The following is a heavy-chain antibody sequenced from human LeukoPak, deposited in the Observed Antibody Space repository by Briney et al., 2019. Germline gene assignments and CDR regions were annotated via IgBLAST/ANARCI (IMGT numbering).Heavy chain of an antibody. J-gene: IGHJ6*03. V-gene: IGHV1-8*01. CDR3: ARGYYDGDENDGGDYCYYLDV. Sequence: ASVKVSCKPSRYTFTSYDINWVRQATGQGLEWMGWMNPNSCNTGYAQKFQGRVTMTRNTPITTPYMDLSSLRSEDTAVYYCARGYYDGDENDGGDYCYYLDVWGKGTTVTVSS. CDR2: MNPNSCNT. CDR1: RYTFTSYD. D-gene: IGHD3-10*01.